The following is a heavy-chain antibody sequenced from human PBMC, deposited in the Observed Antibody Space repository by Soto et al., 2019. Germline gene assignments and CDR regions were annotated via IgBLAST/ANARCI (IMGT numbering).Heavy chain of an antibody. D-gene: IGHD3-3*01. CDR1: GFTFDDNA. Sequence: GGSLRLSCAVSGFTFDDNAMHWVRQAPEKGLEWVSGINWKSDIGYADSVKGRFTISRDNSKDMLHLQMHSLRAEDTAVYYCAKDARILDYGFWSGGNDAFDIWGQGTKVTVSS. J-gene: IGHJ3*02. V-gene: IGHV3-9*01. CDR2: INWKSDI. CDR3: AKDARILDYGFWSGGNDAFDI.